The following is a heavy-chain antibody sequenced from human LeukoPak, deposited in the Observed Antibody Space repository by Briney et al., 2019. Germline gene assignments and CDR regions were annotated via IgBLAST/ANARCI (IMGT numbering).Heavy chain of an antibody. CDR1: GFTFSSYV. J-gene: IGHJ4*02. CDR2: ISATGGST. Sequence: GGSLRLSCAASGFTFSSYVMSWVRQAPGQGLEWVSSISATGGSTYYADSVRGRFTISRDNSKNTLYLQMNSLRAADTAVYYCAKDSGSYRYFDYWGQGTLVTVSS. D-gene: IGHD1-26*01. V-gene: IGHV3-23*01. CDR3: AKDSGSYRYFDY.